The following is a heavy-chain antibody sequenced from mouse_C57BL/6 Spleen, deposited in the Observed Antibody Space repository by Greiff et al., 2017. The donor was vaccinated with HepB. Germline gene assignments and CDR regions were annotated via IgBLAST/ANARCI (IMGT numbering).Heavy chain of an antibody. V-gene: IGHV1-64*01. D-gene: IGHD2-10*02. CDR3: AREGYGNYYYFDY. J-gene: IGHJ2*01. CDR1: GYTFTSYW. Sequence: QVQLQQSGAELVKPGASVKLSCKASGYTFTSYWMHWVKQRPGQGLEWIGMIHPNSGSTNYNEKFKSKATLTVDKSSSTAYMQLSSLTSEDSAVYYGAREGYGNYYYFDYWGQGTTLTVSS. CDR2: IHPNSGST.